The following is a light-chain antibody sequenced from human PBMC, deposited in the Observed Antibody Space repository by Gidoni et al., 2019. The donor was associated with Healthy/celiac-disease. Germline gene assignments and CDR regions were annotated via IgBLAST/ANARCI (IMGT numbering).Light chain of an antibody. CDR1: QSVSSY. CDR2: DAS. Sequence: EIVLTQSPATLSLSPGERATLSCRASQSVSSYLAWYQQKPGQAPRLLIDDASNRATGIPARFSGSGSGTDVTLTISSLEPEDFAVYYCQQRSNWLFTFGPGTKVDIK. V-gene: IGKV3-11*01. J-gene: IGKJ3*01. CDR3: QQRSNWLFT.